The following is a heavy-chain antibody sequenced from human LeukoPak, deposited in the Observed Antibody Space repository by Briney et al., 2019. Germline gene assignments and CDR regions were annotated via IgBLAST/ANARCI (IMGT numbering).Heavy chain of an antibody. CDR1: ACSISSYY. CDR2: IYTSGNN. Sequence: SETLSLTCTVSACSISSYYWRWLRPPAGQGRGWIRGIYTSGNNNYNPSIKSRVTMSLATSKDQFTLKLSAVAAADTAVYYCARHRGDYFVFDYRGQRTLVTV. CDR3: ARHRGDYFVFDY. D-gene: IGHD4-17*01. V-gene: IGHV4-4*07. J-gene: IGHJ4*02.